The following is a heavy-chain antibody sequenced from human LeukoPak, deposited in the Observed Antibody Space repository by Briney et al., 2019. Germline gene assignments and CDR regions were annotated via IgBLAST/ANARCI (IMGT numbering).Heavy chain of an antibody. CDR3: ARADYGDYRREYFFDY. CDR2: ISSSSSYI. Sequence: GGSLRLSCAASGFIFSSYSMIWVRQAPGKGLEWVSSISSSSSYIYYADSVKGRFTISRDNAKNSLYLQMNSLRAEDTAVYYCARADYGDYRREYFFDYWGQGTLVTVYS. D-gene: IGHD4-17*01. V-gene: IGHV3-21*06. J-gene: IGHJ4*02. CDR1: GFIFSSYS.